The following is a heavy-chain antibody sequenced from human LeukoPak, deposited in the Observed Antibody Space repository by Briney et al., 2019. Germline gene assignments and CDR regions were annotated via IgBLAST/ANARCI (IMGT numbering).Heavy chain of an antibody. CDR2: IYHSGST. CDR3: AREGDGYNYFDY. D-gene: IGHD5-24*01. V-gene: IGHV4-39*07. J-gene: IGHJ4*02. CDR1: GGSISSSSYY. Sequence: KTSETLSLTCTVSGGSISSSSYYWGWIRQPPGKGLEWIGSIYHSGSTYYNPSLKSRVTISVDTSKNQFSLKLSSVTAADTAVYYCAREGDGYNYFDYWGQGTLVTVSS.